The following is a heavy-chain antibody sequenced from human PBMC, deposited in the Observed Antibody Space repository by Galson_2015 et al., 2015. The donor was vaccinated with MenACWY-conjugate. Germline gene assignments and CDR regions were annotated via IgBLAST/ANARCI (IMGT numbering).Heavy chain of an antibody. V-gene: IGHV3-7*03. J-gene: IGHJ4*02. Sequence: SLRLSCAASGFTLSTYWMSWVRQAPGKGLEWVANIKQDGTEKYYVDSVKGRFTISRDNAKNSFYLQMNSLTAEDTAVYYCVREGNFVVVVAPYYFDLWGQGTLVAVSS. CDR2: IKQDGTEK. D-gene: IGHD2-21*01. CDR1: GFTLSTYW. CDR3: VREGNFVVVVAPYYFDL.